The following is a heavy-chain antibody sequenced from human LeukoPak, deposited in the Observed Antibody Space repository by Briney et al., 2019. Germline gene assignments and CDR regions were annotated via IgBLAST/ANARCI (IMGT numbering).Heavy chain of an antibody. J-gene: IGHJ4*02. V-gene: IGHV3-30*02. CDR3: AKDLPAAYFDY. CDR1: GFNLRSYT. Sequence: PGGSLRLSCAASGFNLRSYTMNWVRQAPGKGLEWVAFIRYDESTKFYADSVKGRFTISRDNSKTTLYLQMNSLRAEDTAVYYCAKDLPAAYFDYWGQGTLVTVSS. D-gene: IGHD2-2*01. CDR2: IRYDESTK.